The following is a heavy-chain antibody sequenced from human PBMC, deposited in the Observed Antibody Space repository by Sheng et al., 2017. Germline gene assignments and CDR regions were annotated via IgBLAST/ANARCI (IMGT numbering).Heavy chain of an antibody. CDR1: GFISSDYY. D-gene: IGHD3-10*01. J-gene: IGHJ4*02. Sequence: HVQLVETGGDLVKPGESLRLSCVASGFISSDYYMTWIRQTPGKELEWVSHMSSSGNTIYYADSVRGRFTISRDNSRNSLYLQMNGLKAEDTGFYYCARGTGSDVWGQGTLVTVSS. CDR3: ARGTGSDV. CDR2: MSSSGNTI. V-gene: IGHV3-11*04.